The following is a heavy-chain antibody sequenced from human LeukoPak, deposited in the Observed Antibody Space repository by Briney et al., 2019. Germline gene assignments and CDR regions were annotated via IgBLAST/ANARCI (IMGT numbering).Heavy chain of an antibody. D-gene: IGHD3-10*01. V-gene: IGHV3-23*01. CDR2: ISGSGGST. CDR1: GFTFSSYA. CDR3: AKDPHYYGSGSFDY. Sequence: GGSLRLSCAASGFTFSSYAMSWVRQAPGKGLEWVSAISGSGGSTFYADSVKGRFTISRDNSKNTLYLQMNSLRAEDTAVYYCAKDPHYYGSGSFDYWGQGTLVTVSS. J-gene: IGHJ4*02.